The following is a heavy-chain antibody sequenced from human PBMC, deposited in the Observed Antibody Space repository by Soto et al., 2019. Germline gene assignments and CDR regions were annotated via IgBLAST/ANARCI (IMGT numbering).Heavy chain of an antibody. D-gene: IGHD2-2*01. Sequence: PGGSLRLSCAASGFTFSSYSMNGVRQAPGKGLEWVSSISSSSSYIYYADSVKGRFTISRDNAKNSLYLQMNSLRAEDTAVYYCAREDCSSTSCYGYNWFDPWGQGTLVTVSS. CDR2: ISSSSSYI. CDR3: AREDCSSTSCYGYNWFDP. CDR1: GFTFSSYS. J-gene: IGHJ5*02. V-gene: IGHV3-21*01.